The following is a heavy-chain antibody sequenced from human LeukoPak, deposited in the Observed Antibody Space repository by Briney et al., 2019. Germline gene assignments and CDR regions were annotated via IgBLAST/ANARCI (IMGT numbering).Heavy chain of an antibody. V-gene: IGHV3-23*01. CDR1: GFSFSSLA. CDR2: ITGSGGNT. J-gene: IGHJ3*02. CDR3: ARDSGYAFDI. Sequence: GGSLRLSCAASGFSFSSLAMSWVRQTPGKGLEWVSAITGSGGNTYYADSVKGRFTISRDNSKNTLYLQMNSLRAEDTAVYYCARDSGYAFDIWGQGTMVTVSS. D-gene: IGHD1-26*01.